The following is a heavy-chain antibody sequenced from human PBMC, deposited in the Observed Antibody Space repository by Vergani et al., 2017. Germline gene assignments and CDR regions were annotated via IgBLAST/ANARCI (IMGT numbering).Heavy chain of an antibody. CDR1: GFTFNHYA. CDR2: ISGSGGRT. V-gene: IGHV3-23*01. D-gene: IGHD5-12*01. J-gene: IGHJ6*02. CDR3: AKANPRNSGYDYLYYYHAMDV. Sequence: EVQLLESGGDLVQPGGSLRLSCAASGFTFNHYAINWVRQAPGKGLEWVSGISGSGGRTYYAGSVKGRFTISRDSSKNTLYLQMNSLSAGDTTVYYCAKANPRNSGYDYLYYYHAMDVWGQGTTVTVSS.